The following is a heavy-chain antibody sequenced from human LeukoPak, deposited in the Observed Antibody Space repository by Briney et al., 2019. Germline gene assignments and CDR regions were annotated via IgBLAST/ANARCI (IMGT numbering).Heavy chain of an antibody. V-gene: IGHV3-23*01. CDR2: ISGSGGST. CDR3: ASDRRSDSSGYAFDI. CDR1: GFTFSSYG. D-gene: IGHD3-22*01. J-gene: IGHJ3*02. Sequence: GGSLRLSCAASGFTFSSYGMSWVRQAPGKGLEWVSAISGSGGSTYYADSVKGRFTISRDNAKNSLYLQMNSLGAEDTAFYYCASDRRSDSSGYAFDIWGQGTMVTVSS.